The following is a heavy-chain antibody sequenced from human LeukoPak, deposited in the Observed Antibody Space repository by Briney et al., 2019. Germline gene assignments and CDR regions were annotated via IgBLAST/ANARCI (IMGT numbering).Heavy chain of an antibody. CDR1: GGSISSSSSY. CDR2: IYYSGST. V-gene: IGHV4-39*01. J-gene: IGHJ4*02. Sequence: PSETLSLTCTVSGGSISSSSSYWGWIRQPPGKGLEWIGSIYYSGSTYYNPSLKSRVTISVDTSKNQFSLKLSSVTAADTAVYYCARGYLAPYGGNPPWYFDYWGQGTLVTVSS. D-gene: IGHD4-23*01. CDR3: ARGYLAPYGGNPPWYFDY.